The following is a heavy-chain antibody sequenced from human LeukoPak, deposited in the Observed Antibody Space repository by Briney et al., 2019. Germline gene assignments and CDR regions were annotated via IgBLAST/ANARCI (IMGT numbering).Heavy chain of an antibody. V-gene: IGHV4-4*07. CDR3: VRDRGLGRGFDP. CDR2: LYTSGST. CDR1: GGSISSFY. D-gene: IGHD3-10*01. Sequence: SETLSLTCTVSGGSISSFYWSWIRQPAGKGLEWIGRLYTSGSTNYNPSLKSRVTMSLDASKNQFSLKLNSVTAADTAVYYCVRDRGLGRGFDPWGQGTLVTVSS. J-gene: IGHJ5*02.